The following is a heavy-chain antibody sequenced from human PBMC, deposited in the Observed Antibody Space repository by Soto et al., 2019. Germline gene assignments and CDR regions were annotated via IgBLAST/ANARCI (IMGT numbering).Heavy chain of an antibody. CDR3: ARPYYDFWSGYYTGGWGMDV. V-gene: IGHV6-1*01. Sequence: SQTLSLTCAISGDSVSSNSAAWNWIRQSPSRGLEWLGRTYYRSKWYNDYAVSVKSRITINPDTSKNQSSLQLNSVTPEDTAVYYCARPYYDFWSGYYTGGWGMDVWGQGTTVTVSS. CDR2: TYYRSKWYN. J-gene: IGHJ6*02. D-gene: IGHD3-3*01. CDR1: GDSVSSNSAA.